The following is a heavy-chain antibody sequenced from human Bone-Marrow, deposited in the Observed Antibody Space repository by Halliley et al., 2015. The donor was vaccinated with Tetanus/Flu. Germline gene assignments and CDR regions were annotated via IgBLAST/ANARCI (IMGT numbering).Heavy chain of an antibody. CDR1: GVSISSYI. Sequence: TLSLTCTVSGVSISSYIWNWIRQSPGKGLEWIAFIYGSGSTLYNPSLESRATITLDTSKNHFSLKLRSVTAADTAVYYCARRVESSPSRGSFANWLDPWGQGTLVTVSS. CDR2: IYGSGST. D-gene: IGHD3-22*01. V-gene: IGHV4-59*08. CDR3: ARRVESSPSRGSFANWLDP. J-gene: IGHJ5*02.